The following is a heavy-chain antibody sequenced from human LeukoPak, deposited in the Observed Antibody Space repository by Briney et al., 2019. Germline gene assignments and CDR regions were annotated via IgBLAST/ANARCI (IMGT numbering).Heavy chain of an antibody. CDR2: IYYTGST. V-gene: IGHV4-59*08. D-gene: IGHD5-12*01. J-gene: IGHJ4*01. CDR3: ASHGSSGHDLLT. Sequence: PSETLSLTCTVSGDSIRSYYWNWIRRPPGKGLEWIGYIYYTGSTSYNPSLKSRVTISLDTSKSQFSLRLTSVTAADTAVYYCASHGSSGHDLLTWGQGILVTVSS. CDR1: GDSIRSYY.